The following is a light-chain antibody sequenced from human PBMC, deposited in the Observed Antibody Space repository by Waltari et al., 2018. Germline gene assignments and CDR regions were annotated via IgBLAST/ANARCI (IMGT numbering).Light chain of an antibody. CDR2: EVS. Sequence: DIVLTQTPLSLSVTPGQSASISCKSSQSLLHSTGKTYLYWYLQKPGQSPQPLIYEVSIRFSGVPDRFSGSGSGTDFTLKISRVEAEDVGVYYCMQGTYLRTFGQGTKVEIK. J-gene: IGKJ1*01. CDR1: QSLLHSTGKTY. V-gene: IGKV2-29*02. CDR3: MQGTYLRT.